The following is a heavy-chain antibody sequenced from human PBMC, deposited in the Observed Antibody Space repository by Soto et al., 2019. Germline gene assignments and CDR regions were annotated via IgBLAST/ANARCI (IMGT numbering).Heavy chain of an antibody. CDR2: IYYRGST. CDR3: ARMSAAISSYSYYCMGV. J-gene: IGHJ6*02. CDR1: GGSISSYY. D-gene: IGHD2-2*02. V-gene: IGHV4-59*01. Sequence: QVQLQESGPGLVKPSETLSLTCTVSGGSISSYYWSWIRQPPGKGLEWIGYIYYRGSTNYNPSLKSRVTISVDPSKNQFSLKLSSASAEDTAVYYCARMSAAISSYSYYCMGVWGQGTTGTGSS.